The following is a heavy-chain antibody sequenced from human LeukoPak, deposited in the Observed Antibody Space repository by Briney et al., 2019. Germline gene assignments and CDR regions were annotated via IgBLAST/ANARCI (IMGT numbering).Heavy chain of an antibody. CDR3: ARDKAITGTGYDAFDI. Sequence: GGSLRLSCAASGFTFSSYSMNWVRQAPGKGLEWVSYISSSSSTIYYADSVKGRFTISRDNAKNSLYVQMNSLRDEDTAVYYCARDKAITGTGYDAFDIWGQGTMVTVSS. V-gene: IGHV3-48*02. CDR2: ISSSSSTI. J-gene: IGHJ3*02. D-gene: IGHD1-20*01. CDR1: GFTFSSYS.